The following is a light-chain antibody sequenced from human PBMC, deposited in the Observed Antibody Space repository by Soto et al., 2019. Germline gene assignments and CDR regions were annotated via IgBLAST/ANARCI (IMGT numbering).Light chain of an antibody. CDR1: QSISTY. CDR3: QQTYNIPRT. J-gene: IGKJ1*01. CDR2: AAS. V-gene: IGKV1-39*01. Sequence: DIQMTQSPSSLSASVGDRVTITCRASQSISTYLHWYQQRPGKAPKVLIYAASSLQSGVPSRFSGSGSGTDFTLTINSLPPEDLAIYYCQQTYNIPRTFGQGTKVDIK.